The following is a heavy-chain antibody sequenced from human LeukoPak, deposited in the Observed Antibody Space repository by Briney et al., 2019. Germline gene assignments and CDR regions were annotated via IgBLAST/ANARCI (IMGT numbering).Heavy chain of an antibody. D-gene: IGHD3-3*01. CDR2: IKQDGSEK. J-gene: IGHJ3*02. CDR1: GFTFSSYW. CDR3: ARSRITIFGVGAFDI. Sequence: GGSLRLSCAASGFTFSSYWMSWVRQAPGKGLEWVANIKQDGSEKYYVDSVKGRFTISRDNAKNSLYPQINSLRAEDTAVYYCARSRITIFGVGAFDIWGQGTMVTVSS. V-gene: IGHV3-7*01.